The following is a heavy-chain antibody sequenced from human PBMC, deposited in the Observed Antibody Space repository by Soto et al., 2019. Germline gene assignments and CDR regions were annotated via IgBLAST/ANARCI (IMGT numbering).Heavy chain of an antibody. D-gene: IGHD4-17*01. V-gene: IGHV4-30-2*01. Sequence: QLQLQESGSGLVKPSQTVSLTCAVSGGSISSGSYSCNWIRQPPGKGLEWIGYIYHSGSTYDNPSLKSRVTISVDRSKNQFSLKLSSVTAADTAVYYCARGMTTVTTFDYWGQGTLVIVSS. CDR2: IYHSGST. J-gene: IGHJ4*02. CDR1: GGSISSGSYS. CDR3: ARGMTTVTTFDY.